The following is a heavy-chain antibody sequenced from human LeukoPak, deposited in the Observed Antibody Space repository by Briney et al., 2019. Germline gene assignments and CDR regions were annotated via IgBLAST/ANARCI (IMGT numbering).Heavy chain of an antibody. CDR3: ARDVARQNAFDI. J-gene: IGHJ3*02. D-gene: IGHD6-6*01. CDR1: GYTFTTYG. Sequence: VASVKVSCNASGYTFTTYGISWVRQAPGQGLEWMGWISAYSSNTKYAQKLQGRVTMTTDTSTSTAYMELRSLRSDDTAVYYCARDVARQNAFDIWAQGTMVTVSS. V-gene: IGHV1-18*01. CDR2: ISAYSSNT.